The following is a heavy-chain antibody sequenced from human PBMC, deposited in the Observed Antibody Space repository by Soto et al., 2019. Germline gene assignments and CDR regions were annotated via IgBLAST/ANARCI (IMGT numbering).Heavy chain of an antibody. CDR3: ARDRHYYGMDV. V-gene: IGHV3-21*01. CDR1: GFTFRNYS. CDR2: ISSSSSYI. J-gene: IGHJ6*02. Sequence: PXGSLRLSCATSGFTFRNYSMNWVRQAPGKGLEWVSSISSSSSYIYYADSVKGRFTISRDNAKNSLYLQMNSLRAEDTAVYYCARDRHYYGMDVWGQGTTVTVSS.